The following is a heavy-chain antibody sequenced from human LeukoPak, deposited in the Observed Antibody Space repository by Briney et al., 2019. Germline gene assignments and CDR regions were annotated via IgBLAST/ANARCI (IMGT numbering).Heavy chain of an antibody. J-gene: IGHJ4*02. Sequence: AGGSLRLSCAASGFTFSSYAMSWVRQAPGKGLEWVANIKQDGSEKYYVDSVKGRFTISRDNAKNSLYLQMNSLRAEDTAVYYCARDIWGFGELLEDYWGQGTLVTVSS. CDR3: ARDIWGFGELLEDY. D-gene: IGHD3-10*01. V-gene: IGHV3-7*01. CDR2: IKQDGSEK. CDR1: GFTFSSYA.